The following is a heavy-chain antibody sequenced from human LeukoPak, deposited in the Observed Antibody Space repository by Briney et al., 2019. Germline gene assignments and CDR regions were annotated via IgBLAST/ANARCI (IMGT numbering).Heavy chain of an antibody. CDR1: GFTFSSYS. CDR2: ISSSSSYI. V-gene: IGHV3-21*01. Sequence: GGSLRLSCAASGFTFSSYSMNWVRQAPGKGLEWVSSISSSSSYIYYADSVKGRFTISRDNAKNSLYLQMNSLRAEDTAAYYCARVDTAMVWLDYYYYMDVWGKGTTVTVSS. D-gene: IGHD5-18*01. CDR3: ARVDTAMVWLDYYYYMDV. J-gene: IGHJ6*03.